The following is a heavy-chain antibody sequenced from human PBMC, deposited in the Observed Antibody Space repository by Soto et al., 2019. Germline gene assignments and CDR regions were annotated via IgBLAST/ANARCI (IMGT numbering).Heavy chain of an antibody. CDR2: IDTGDGNT. Sequence: QAQLVQSGAEVKEPGASVKVSCKASGYTFTSYGIHWVRQAPGQRPEWMGWIDTGDGNTKYSQKCQGRVTMTRDRSASTGYMDVTSLSSEDTALYYCARDGAHSDCGVPVWGQGTLVTVSS. CDR1: GYTFTSYG. D-gene: IGHD2-21*01. V-gene: IGHV1-3*04. CDR3: ARDGAHSDCGVPV. J-gene: IGHJ4*02.